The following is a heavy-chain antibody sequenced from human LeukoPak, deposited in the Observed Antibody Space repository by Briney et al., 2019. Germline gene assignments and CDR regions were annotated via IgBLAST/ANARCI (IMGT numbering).Heavy chain of an antibody. CDR3: ARLLAAPYYINY. CDR1: GGSISSGGYY. Sequence: SETLSLTCTVSGGSISSGGYYWSWIRQPPGKGLEWIGYIYHSGSTYYNPSLKSRVTISVDTSIDTAYLQWSSVRASDTAMYYCARLLAAPYYINYWAREPWSPSPQ. J-gene: IGHJ4*02. CDR2: IYHSGST. V-gene: IGHV4-30-2*01. D-gene: IGHD6-25*01.